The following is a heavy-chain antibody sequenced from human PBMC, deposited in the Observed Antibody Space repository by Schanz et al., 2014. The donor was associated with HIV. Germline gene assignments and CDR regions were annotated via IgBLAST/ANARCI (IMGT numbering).Heavy chain of an antibody. CDR2: ISAGVGTA. CDR1: GFTFDSYG. J-gene: IGHJ5*02. V-gene: IGHV3-23*04. CDR3: VKAYSSGFSGAGS. Sequence: VQLVESGGGVVQPGRSLRLSCAASGFTFDSYGIHWVRQAPGKGLEWVSTISAGVGTASYADSVKGRFTISRDNSRNALYLHMNSLRADDTAIYYCVKAYSSGFSGAGSWGQGALVTVSS. D-gene: IGHD5-18*01.